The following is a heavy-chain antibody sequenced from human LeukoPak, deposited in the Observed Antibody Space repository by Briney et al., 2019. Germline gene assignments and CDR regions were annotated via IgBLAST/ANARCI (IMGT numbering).Heavy chain of an antibody. Sequence: GGSLRLSCAASGFTVSSNYMSWVRQAPGKGLEWVSVIYSGGSTYYADSVKGRFTISRDNSKNTLYLQMNSLRAEDTAVYYCARERWYSSARGAFDIWGQGTMVTVSS. CDR3: ARERWYSSARGAFDI. D-gene: IGHD6-19*01. CDR1: GFTVSSNY. V-gene: IGHV3-66*01. CDR2: IYSGGST. J-gene: IGHJ3*02.